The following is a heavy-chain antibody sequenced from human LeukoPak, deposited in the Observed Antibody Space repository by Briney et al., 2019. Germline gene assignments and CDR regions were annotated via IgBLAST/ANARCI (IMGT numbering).Heavy chain of an antibody. D-gene: IGHD3-10*01. CDR2: IWYDGSNK. J-gene: IGHJ4*02. CDR1: GFTFSSYG. V-gene: IGHV3-33*01. CDR3: ARRGGQWSFDY. Sequence: QPGMSLRLSCAASGFTFSSYGMHWVRQAPGKGLDWVAVIWYDGSNKYYADSVKGRFTISRDNSKNTLYLQMNSLRAEGTAVYYCARRGGQWSFDYWGQGTLVTVSS.